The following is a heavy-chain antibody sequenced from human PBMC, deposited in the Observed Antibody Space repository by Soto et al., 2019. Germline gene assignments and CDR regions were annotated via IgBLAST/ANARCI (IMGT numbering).Heavy chain of an antibody. D-gene: IGHD5-12*01. CDR2: IWYDGSNK. V-gene: IGHV3-33*01. CDR3: AREPPGRASYNYFLY. CDR1: GFTFSAYA. J-gene: IGHJ4*02. Sequence: HPGGSLRLSCAGSGFTFSAYAMSWVRQAPGKGLEWVAVIWYDGSNKYYADSVKGRFTISRDNSKNTLYLQMNSLRAEDTAVYYCAREPPGRASYNYFLYWGQGTLVTVSS.